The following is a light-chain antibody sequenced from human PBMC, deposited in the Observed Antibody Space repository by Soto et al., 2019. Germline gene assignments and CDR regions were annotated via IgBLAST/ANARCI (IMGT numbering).Light chain of an antibody. V-gene: IGLV1-44*01. CDR1: SSNIGGNT. CDR3: ATWDDGLSAYV. Sequence: QPVLTQPPSASGTPGQRVTFSCSGSSSNIGGNTVSWFQHLPRTAPKLLIFSNSQRPSGVPDRFSGAKSGTSASLAISGRQSEDEANYYCATWDDGLSAYVFGTGTKLTVL. J-gene: IGLJ1*01. CDR2: SNS.